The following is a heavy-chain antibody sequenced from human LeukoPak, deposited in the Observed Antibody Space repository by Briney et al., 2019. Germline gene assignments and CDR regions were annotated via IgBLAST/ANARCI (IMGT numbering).Heavy chain of an antibody. CDR1: GFTFSSYV. Sequence: GGSLRLSCAAPGFTFSSYVMSSVRQAPGKGLEWVSPISGSGGSTYYADSVKGRFSLSRDISKNTLYLQMNSLRAEDTAVYYCAKEAYYFDGSAYYSDYFDYWGQGTLVTVSS. J-gene: IGHJ4*02. D-gene: IGHD3-22*01. CDR3: AKEAYYFDGSAYYSDYFDY. V-gene: IGHV3-23*01. CDR2: ISGSGGST.